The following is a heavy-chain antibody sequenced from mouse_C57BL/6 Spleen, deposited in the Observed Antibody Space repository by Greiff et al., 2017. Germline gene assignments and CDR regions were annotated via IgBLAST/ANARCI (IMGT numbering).Heavy chain of an antibody. CDR1: GYTFTDHT. CDR3: AREGYYDYYAMDY. D-gene: IGHD2-3*01. J-gene: IGHJ4*01. CDR2: IYPRDGST. V-gene: IGHV1-78*01. Sequence: VQLQESDAELVKPGASVKISCKVSGYTFTDHTIHWMKQRPEQGLEWIGYIYPRDGSTKYNEKFKGKATLTADKSSSTAYMQLNSLTSEDSAVYFCAREGYYDYYAMDYWGQGTSVTVSS.